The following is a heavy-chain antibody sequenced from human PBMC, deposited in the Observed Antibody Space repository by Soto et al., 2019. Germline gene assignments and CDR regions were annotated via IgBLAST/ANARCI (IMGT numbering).Heavy chain of an antibody. J-gene: IGHJ6*02. V-gene: IGHV1-69*01. CDR3: ARWDWAARPVYYYYAMDV. CDR2: IIPIFGTA. Sequence: QVQLVQSGAEVKKPGSSVKVSCKASGGTFSSYAISWVRQAPGQGLEWMGGIIPIFGTAKYAQKFQGRVTSTEDESTRTAYMELSSLRSEDMAVYDGARWDWAARPVYYYYAMDVWGQGTTVTGSS. D-gene: IGHD6-6*01. CDR1: GGTFSSYA.